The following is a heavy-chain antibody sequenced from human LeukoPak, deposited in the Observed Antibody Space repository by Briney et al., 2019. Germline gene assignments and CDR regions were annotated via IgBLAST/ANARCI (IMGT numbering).Heavy chain of an antibody. CDR1: GFTVSSNY. J-gene: IGHJ4*02. D-gene: IGHD6-19*01. V-gene: IGHV3-66*01. CDR3: ARDLGIAVAGYYFDY. Sequence: GASLRLSCAASGFTVSSNYMSWVRQAPGKGLEWVSVIYSGGSTYYADSVKGRFTISRDNSKNTLYLQMNSLRAEDTAVYYCARDLGIAVAGYYFDYWGQGTLVTVSS. CDR2: IYSGGST.